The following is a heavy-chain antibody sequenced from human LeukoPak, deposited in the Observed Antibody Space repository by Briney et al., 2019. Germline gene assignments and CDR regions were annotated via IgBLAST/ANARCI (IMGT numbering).Heavy chain of an antibody. CDR2: IKASGGRT. Sequence: ASVKVTCNASGYTFTSYYIHWVRHPPDPGIGGMGIIKASGGRTSYAQKAQGTATTTTDTSTSTVYMEPSSLRSEDTAVYDCAREHGDYLLDYWGQGSLATVSA. CDR1: GYTFTSYY. V-gene: IGHV1-46*01. CDR3: AREHGDYLLDY. D-gene: IGHD4-17*01. J-gene: IGHJ4*02.